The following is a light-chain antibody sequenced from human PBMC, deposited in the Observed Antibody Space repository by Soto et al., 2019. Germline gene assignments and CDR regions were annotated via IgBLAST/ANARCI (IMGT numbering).Light chain of an antibody. V-gene: IGLV2-14*01. CDR2: DVS. CDR1: SSDVGGYNY. J-gene: IGLJ2*01. CDR3: SSYSDSSTL. Sequence: QSALTQPASVSGSHGQSITISCTGSSSDVGGYNYVSWYQQHPGKAPKLIIYDVSNRPSGVSNRFSGSKSANTASLTISGLQAEDEADYYCSSYSDSSTLFGGGTKVTVL.